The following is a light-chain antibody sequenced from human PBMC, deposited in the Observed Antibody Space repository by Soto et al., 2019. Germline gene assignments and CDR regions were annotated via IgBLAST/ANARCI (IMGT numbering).Light chain of an antibody. Sequence: EIVWTQSPCTLSLSPGESSTLSCTCRQRVSNNYLGWYQQKPGQAPRLLIYGASNMATGIPDRFSGSGSGTDFSLTISRLEPEDFAVYYCQQYDTSPRTFGQGTKVDIK. J-gene: IGKJ1*01. CDR2: GAS. CDR3: QQYDTSPRT. V-gene: IGKV3-20*01. CDR1: QRVSNNY.